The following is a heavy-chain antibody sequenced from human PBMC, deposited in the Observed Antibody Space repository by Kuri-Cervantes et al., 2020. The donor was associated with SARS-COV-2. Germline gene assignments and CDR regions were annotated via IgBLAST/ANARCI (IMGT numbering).Heavy chain of an antibody. Sequence: GESLKISCAASGFTFSGHWIHWVRQAPGKGLVWVASILNSGADTYYADSVKGRFTISRDNSRNTLYLQMNSLRAEDTAVYYCARDHDILTGNSPGYYGMDVWGQGTTVTVSS. CDR2: ILNSGADT. V-gene: IGHV3-74*01. CDR1: GFTFSGHW. CDR3: ARDHDILTGNSPGYYGMDV. D-gene: IGHD3-9*01. J-gene: IGHJ6*02.